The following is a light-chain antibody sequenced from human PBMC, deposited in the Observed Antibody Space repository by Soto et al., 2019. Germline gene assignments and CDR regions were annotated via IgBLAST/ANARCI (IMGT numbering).Light chain of an antibody. CDR1: QYVGTR. CDR3: QQYGSSPIT. J-gene: IGKJ5*01. V-gene: IGKV3-20*01. CDR2: GAS. Sequence: ELVLTQSPATLSSSPGETATLSCRASQYVGTRLAWYKTKPGRATRLLIYGASSRATGIPDRVSGRGSGTDVTLTISRLEPEDFAVYYGQQYGSSPITFGQGTRLEIK.